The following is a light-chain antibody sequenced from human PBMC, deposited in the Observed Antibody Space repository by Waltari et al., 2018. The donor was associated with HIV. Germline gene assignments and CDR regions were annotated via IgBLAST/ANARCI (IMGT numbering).Light chain of an antibody. CDR1: SSDVGGYNY. CDR2: DVS. J-gene: IGLJ3*02. CDR3: GSYSGSKNFAV. Sequence: QSALTQPPSASGSPGQSVTISCTGTSSDVGGYNYVSWYQQHPGKAPKLMIFDVSKRPAGVPDRFSGSKSGHTASLTVSGLQAEDEADYYCGSYSGSKNFAVFGGGTKLTVL. V-gene: IGLV2-8*01.